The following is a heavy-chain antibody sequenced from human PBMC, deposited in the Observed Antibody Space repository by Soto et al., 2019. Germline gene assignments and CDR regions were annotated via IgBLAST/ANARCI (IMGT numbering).Heavy chain of an antibody. Sequence: ASVKVSCKASGYTFTSYYMHWVRQAPGQGLEWMGIINPSGGSTSYAQKFQGRVTMTRDTSTSTVYMELSSLRSEDTAVYYCASATSGYYGYYGMDVWGQGTTVTVSS. CDR3: ASATSGYYGYYGMDV. V-gene: IGHV1-46*01. CDR1: GYTFTSYY. D-gene: IGHD3-3*01. J-gene: IGHJ6*02. CDR2: INPSGGST.